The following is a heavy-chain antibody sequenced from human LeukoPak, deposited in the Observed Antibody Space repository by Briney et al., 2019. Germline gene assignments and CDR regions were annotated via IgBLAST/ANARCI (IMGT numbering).Heavy chain of an antibody. D-gene: IGHD3-22*01. V-gene: IGHV1-2*02. CDR1: GYIFSDYY. Sequence: SVKVSCKTSGYIFSDYYIHWVRHAPGQGLERMGWIDPDSGGTNYAQKFQGRATMARDTSISTAYMELSRLRSDDTAVHYCAREYYDSSGRKHAFDIWGQGTMVTVSS. CDR2: IDPDSGGT. CDR3: AREYYDSSGRKHAFDI. J-gene: IGHJ3*02.